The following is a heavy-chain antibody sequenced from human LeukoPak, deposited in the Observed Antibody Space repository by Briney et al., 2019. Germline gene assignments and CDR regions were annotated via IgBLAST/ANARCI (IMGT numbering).Heavy chain of an antibody. D-gene: IGHD1-26*01. J-gene: IGHJ1*01. CDR2: SGAGGRT. Sequence: GGSLRLSCAGSGFIFSDYVMSWVRQAPGKGLEWVSASGAGGRTYYADSVKGGFTISRDNSKKTVSLQMDGLRAEDTAVYYCARGDGPTVGTTWGQGTLVIVSS. CDR3: ARGDGPTVGTT. V-gene: IGHV3-23*01. CDR1: GFIFSDYV.